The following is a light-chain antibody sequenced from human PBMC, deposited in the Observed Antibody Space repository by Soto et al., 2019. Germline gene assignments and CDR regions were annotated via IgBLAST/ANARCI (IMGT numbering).Light chain of an antibody. CDR2: GAS. CDR1: QSVLYSSNNKNY. V-gene: IGKV4-1*01. Sequence: IVVTQSPHSLAVSLGERATINCKSSQSVLYSSNNKNYLAWYQQKPGQPPKLLIYGASTRESGVPDRFSGSGSGTDFTLTISSLQAEDVAVYYCQQYYSTLSFGPGTKVDIK. CDR3: QQYYSTLS. J-gene: IGKJ3*01.